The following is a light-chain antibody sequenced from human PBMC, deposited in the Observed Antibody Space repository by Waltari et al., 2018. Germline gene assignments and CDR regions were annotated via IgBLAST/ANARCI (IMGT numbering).Light chain of an antibody. CDR3: AAWDNSLDAWV. J-gene: IGLJ3*02. V-gene: IGLV1-44*01. Sequence: QSVLTQPLSMSGTPGQGVTISCSGSISNIGRDTVNWYQQLPGTAPKLLIYSNDQRPSGAPDRFSGSKSGTSASLAISGLQSDDEADYYCAAWDNSLDAWVFGGGTKLTVL. CDR1: ISNIGRDT. CDR2: SND.